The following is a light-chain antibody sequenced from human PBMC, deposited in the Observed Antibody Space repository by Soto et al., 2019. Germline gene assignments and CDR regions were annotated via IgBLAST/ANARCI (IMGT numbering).Light chain of an antibody. CDR3: ATWDDSLSAAA. CDR2: DNN. Sequence: QSVLTQPPSVSAAPGQKVTISCSGSSSSIGNNYVSWYQLVPGTVPKLFIYDNNNRPSGIPDRFFGSKSGTSATLDITGLQTGDEADYYCATWDDSLSAAAFGPGTKLTVL. CDR1: SSSIGNNY. J-gene: IGLJ1*01. V-gene: IGLV1-51*01.